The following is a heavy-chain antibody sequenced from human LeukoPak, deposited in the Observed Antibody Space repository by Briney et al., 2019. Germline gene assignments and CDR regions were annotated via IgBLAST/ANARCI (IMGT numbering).Heavy chain of an antibody. Sequence: GGSLRLSCAVSGFTVSSIYMSWVRQAPGKGLEWVSFIYNDGNTYYADSVKGRFTISRDNSKNTLYLQMNSLRAEDTAVYYCAKGWWELPIPYRFDYWGQGTLVTVSS. CDR2: IYNDGNT. V-gene: IGHV3-53*01. D-gene: IGHD2-15*01. J-gene: IGHJ4*02. CDR3: AKGWWELPIPYRFDY. CDR1: GFTVSSIY.